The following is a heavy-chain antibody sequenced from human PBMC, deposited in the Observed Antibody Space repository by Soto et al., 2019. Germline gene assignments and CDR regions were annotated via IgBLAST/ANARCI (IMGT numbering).Heavy chain of an antibody. J-gene: IGHJ4*02. Sequence: PXXSLRLTCAASGFTFRTYWMRWVRQAPGKGLEWVANIKQDGSEKYYLDSVKGRFTISRDNAKNSLFLQMNSLRAADTALYFCARDDGLFDYWGQGSLVTVSS. CDR1: GFTFRTYW. CDR3: ARDDGLFDY. CDR2: IKQDGSEK. V-gene: IGHV3-7*01.